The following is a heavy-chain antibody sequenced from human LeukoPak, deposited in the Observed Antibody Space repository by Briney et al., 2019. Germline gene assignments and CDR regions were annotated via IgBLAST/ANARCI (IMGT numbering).Heavy chain of an antibody. CDR1: GFTFSSNA. J-gene: IGHJ4*02. CDR2: ISGSAGET. Sequence: GGSLRLSCAASGFTFSSNAMNWVRQAPGKGLEWVSTISGSAGETYYADSLKGRFTISRDNSKNTLYLQMNNLRAEDTAVYYCAKDPTYFSGSYFDSWGQGTLVTVSS. D-gene: IGHD2-15*01. CDR3: AKDPTYFSGSYFDS. V-gene: IGHV3-23*01.